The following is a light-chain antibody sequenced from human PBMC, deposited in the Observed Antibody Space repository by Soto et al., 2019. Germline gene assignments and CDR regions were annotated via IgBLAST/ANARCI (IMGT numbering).Light chain of an antibody. Sequence: QSVLTQPPSVSGAPGPRVTISCTGSSSNIGAGYDVHWYQQLPGTAPKLLIYNNSNRPSGVPDRFSGSKSGTSASLAITGLQAEDEADYYCQSYDSSLSGYVFGTGTKLTVL. V-gene: IGLV1-40*01. CDR1: SSNIGAGYD. J-gene: IGLJ1*01. CDR3: QSYDSSLSGYV. CDR2: NNS.